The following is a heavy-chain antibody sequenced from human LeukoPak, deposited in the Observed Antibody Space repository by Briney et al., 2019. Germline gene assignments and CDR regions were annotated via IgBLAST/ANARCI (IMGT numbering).Heavy chain of an antibody. CDR1: GFSFSSYG. V-gene: IGHV3-30*18. CDR3: AKDRHSSSWYRAAEYFQH. CDR2: ISYDGSNK. D-gene: IGHD6-13*01. J-gene: IGHJ1*01. Sequence: GGSLRLSCAASGFSFSSYGIHWVRQAPGKGLEWVAVISYDGSNKYYADSVKGRFTISRDNSKNTLYLQMNSLRAEDTAVYYCAKDRHSSSWYRAAEYFQHWGQGTLVTVSS.